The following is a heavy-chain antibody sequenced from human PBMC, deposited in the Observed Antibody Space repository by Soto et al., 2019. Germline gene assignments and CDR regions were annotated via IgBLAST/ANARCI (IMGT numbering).Heavy chain of an antibody. CDR1: GFTFSSYW. CDR2: INSDGSST. CDR3: ANPRAAVADGSFDL. D-gene: IGHD6-19*01. V-gene: IGHV3-74*01. J-gene: IGHJ2*01. Sequence: GGSLRLSCAASGFTFSSYWMHWVRQAPGKGLVWVSRINSDGSSTSYADSVKGRFTISRDNAKNTLYLQMNSLRAEDTAVYYCANPRAAVADGSFDLWGRGTLVTVSS.